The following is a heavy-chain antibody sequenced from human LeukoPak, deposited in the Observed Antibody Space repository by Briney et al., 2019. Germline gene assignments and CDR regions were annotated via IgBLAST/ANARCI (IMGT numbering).Heavy chain of an antibody. V-gene: IGHV4-59*01. Sequence: PSETLSLTCTVSGGSISSYYWSWIRQPPGKGLEWIGYIYYSGSTNYNPSLKSRVTISVDTSKNQFSLKLSSVTAADTAVYYCARDSMVAAAGLGFDYWGQGTLVTVSS. D-gene: IGHD6-13*01. J-gene: IGHJ4*02. CDR1: GGSISSYY. CDR3: ARDSMVAAAGLGFDY. CDR2: IYYSGST.